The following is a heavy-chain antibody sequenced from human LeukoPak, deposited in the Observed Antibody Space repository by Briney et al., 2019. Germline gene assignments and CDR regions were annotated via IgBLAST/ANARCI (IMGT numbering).Heavy chain of an antibody. CDR2: ISGSGGST. CDR1: GFTFTSYA. Sequence: GGSLRLSCAASGFTFTSYAMSWVRQAPGQGLEWVSAISGSGGSTYYADSVKGRFTISRDNSKNTLYLQMNSLRADDAAVYYCVRWSLTTVITWGQGTLVTVSS. CDR3: VRWSLTTVIT. V-gene: IGHV3-23*01. J-gene: IGHJ5*02. D-gene: IGHD4-11*01.